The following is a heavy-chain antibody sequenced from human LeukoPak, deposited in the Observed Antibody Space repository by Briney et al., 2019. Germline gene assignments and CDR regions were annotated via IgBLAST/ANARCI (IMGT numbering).Heavy chain of an antibody. CDR3: AKRKGYSGYADAFDI. CDR2: ISSSSSYI. D-gene: IGHD5-12*01. Sequence: KPGGSLRLSCAASGFTFSSYSMNWVRQAPGKGLEWVSSISSSSSYIYYADSVKGRFTISRDNAKNSLYLQMNSLRAEDTAVYYCAKRKGYSGYADAFDIWGQGTMVTVSS. V-gene: IGHV3-21*04. J-gene: IGHJ3*02. CDR1: GFTFSSYS.